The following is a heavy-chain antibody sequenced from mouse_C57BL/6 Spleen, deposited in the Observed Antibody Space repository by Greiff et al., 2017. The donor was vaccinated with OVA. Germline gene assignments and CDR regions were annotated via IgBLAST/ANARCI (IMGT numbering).Heavy chain of an antibody. J-gene: IGHJ1*03. CDR3: ARAPYGSSWYFDV. CDR1: GFTFSDYY. Sequence: EVKVEESEGGLVQPGSSMKLSCTASGFTFSDYYMAWVRQVPEKGLEWVANINYDGSSTYYLDSLKSRFIISRDNAKNILYLQMSSLKSEDTATYYCARAPYGSSWYFDVWGTGTTVTVSS. CDR2: INYDGSST. D-gene: IGHD1-1*01. V-gene: IGHV5-16*01.